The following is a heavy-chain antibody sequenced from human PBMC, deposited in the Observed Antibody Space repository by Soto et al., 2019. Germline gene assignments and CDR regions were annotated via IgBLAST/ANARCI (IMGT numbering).Heavy chain of an antibody. CDR1: GGSISSWY. J-gene: IGHJ6*02. Sequence: PSETLSLTCTVSGGSISSWYWSWIRQPPGKGLEWIGYIYYSGSTNYNPSLKSRVTISVDTSKNQFSLKLSSVTAADTAVYYCARQGISSSWYYYYGMDVWGQGTTVTVSS. CDR2: IYYSGST. CDR3: ARQGISSSWYYYYGMDV. D-gene: IGHD6-13*01. V-gene: IGHV4-59*08.